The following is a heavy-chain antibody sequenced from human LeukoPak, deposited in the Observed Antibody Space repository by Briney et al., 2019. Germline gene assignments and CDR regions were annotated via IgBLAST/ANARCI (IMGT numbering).Heavy chain of an antibody. D-gene: IGHD3-10*01. CDR3: AKDGSLWFGEAPTDY. CDR2: IRYDGSNK. V-gene: IGHV3-30*02. Sequence: GGSLRLSCAAFGFTFSSYGMHWVRQAPGKGLEWVAFIRYDGSNKYYADSVKGRFTISRDHSKNTLYLQMNSLRAEDTAVYYCAKDGSLWFGEAPTDYWGQGTLVTVSS. CDR1: GFTFSSYG. J-gene: IGHJ4*02.